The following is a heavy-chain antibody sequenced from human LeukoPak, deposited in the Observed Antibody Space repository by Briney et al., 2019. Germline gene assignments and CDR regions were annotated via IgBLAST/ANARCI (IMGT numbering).Heavy chain of an antibody. D-gene: IGHD1-14*01. CDR3: ARDRYPGAAFDI. Sequence: GGSLRLSCAASGFTFSSYSMNWVRQAPGKGLEWVSSISSSSSYIYYADSVKGRFTISRDNSKNTLYLQMNSLRAEDTAVYYCARDRYPGAAFDIWGQGTMVTVSS. V-gene: IGHV3-21*04. CDR1: GFTFSSYS. J-gene: IGHJ3*02. CDR2: ISSSSSYI.